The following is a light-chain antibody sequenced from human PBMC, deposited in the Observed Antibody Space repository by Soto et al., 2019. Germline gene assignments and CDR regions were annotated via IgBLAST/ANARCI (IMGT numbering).Light chain of an antibody. CDR3: QQRYNWPRT. V-gene: IGKV3-11*01. J-gene: IGKJ1*01. CDR2: DAS. Sequence: IVLTQSPATLSVSPGERATLSCRASQSVSSYLAWYQQKPGQAPRLLIYDASNRATGIPARFSGSGSGTDFTLTISSLEPEDFAVYYCQQRYNWPRTFGQGTKVDIK. CDR1: QSVSSY.